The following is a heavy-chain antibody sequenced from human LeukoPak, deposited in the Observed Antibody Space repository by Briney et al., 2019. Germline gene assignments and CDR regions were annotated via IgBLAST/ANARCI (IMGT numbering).Heavy chain of an antibody. D-gene: IGHD3-3*01. CDR3: ATSPIFSND. CDR1: GFTFSDYW. V-gene: IGHV3-74*01. CDR2: ISTYGSST. J-gene: IGHJ4*02. Sequence: GGSLRLSCAASGFTFSDYWMHWVRQAPGKGLVWVSHISTYGSSTTYADSVRGRFIISRDNAKNTLYLQMNSLRVGDTAVYYCATSPIFSNDWGQGTLVTVSS.